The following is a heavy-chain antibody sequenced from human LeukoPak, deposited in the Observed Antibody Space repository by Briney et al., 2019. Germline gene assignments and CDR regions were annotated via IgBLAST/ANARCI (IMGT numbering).Heavy chain of an antibody. CDR3: TTRRQDGW. V-gene: IGHV3-15*01. CDR2: IKSKSDGGTI. D-gene: IGHD2-15*01. Sequence: GGFLRLSCVGSGFTFSDAWMSWVRQAPGKGLEWVGRIKSKSDGGTIDYAAPVKGRFTISRDDSRNTLYLQMNSLKTEDTAVYYCTTRRQDGWWGQGTLVTVS. CDR1: GFTFSDAW. J-gene: IGHJ4*02.